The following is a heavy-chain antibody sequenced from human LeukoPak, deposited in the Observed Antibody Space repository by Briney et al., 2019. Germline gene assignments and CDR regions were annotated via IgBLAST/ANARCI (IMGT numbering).Heavy chain of an antibody. Sequence: PGGSLRLSCAASGFTFSSYAMNWVRQPPGKGLEWIGEINHSGSTNYNPSLKSRVTISVDTSKNQFSLKLSSVTAADTAVYYCARRSIAVAPRRAFDIWGQGTMVTVSS. J-gene: IGHJ3*02. CDR1: GFTFSSYA. CDR3: ARRSIAVAPRRAFDI. V-gene: IGHV4-34*01. CDR2: INHSGST. D-gene: IGHD6-19*01.